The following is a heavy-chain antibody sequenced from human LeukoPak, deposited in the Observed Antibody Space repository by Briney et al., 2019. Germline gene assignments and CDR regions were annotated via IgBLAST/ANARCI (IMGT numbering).Heavy chain of an antibody. J-gene: IGHJ4*02. CDR3: ARETQGSSWYYFDY. CDR1: GYTFTVYY. Sequence: ASVKVSCKASGYTFTVYYMHWVRQAPGQGLEWMGWINPNSGGTNYAQKFQGRVTMTRDTSISTAYMELSRLRSDDTAVYYCARETQGSSWYYFDYWGQGTLVTVSS. D-gene: IGHD6-13*01. CDR2: INPNSGGT. V-gene: IGHV1-2*02.